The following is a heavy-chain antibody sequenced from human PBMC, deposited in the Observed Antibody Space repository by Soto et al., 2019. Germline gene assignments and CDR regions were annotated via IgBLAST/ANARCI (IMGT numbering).Heavy chain of an antibody. J-gene: IGHJ4*02. CDR2: ISYDGSNK. D-gene: IGHD6-6*01. CDR1: GFTFSSYG. Sequence: GGSLRLSCAASGFTFSSYGMHWVRQAPGKGLEWVAVISYDGSNKYYADSVKGRFTISRDNSKNTLYLQMNSLRAEDTAVYYCAKERRLEYSSSSFDYWGQGTLVTVSS. CDR3: AKERRLEYSSSSFDY. V-gene: IGHV3-30*18.